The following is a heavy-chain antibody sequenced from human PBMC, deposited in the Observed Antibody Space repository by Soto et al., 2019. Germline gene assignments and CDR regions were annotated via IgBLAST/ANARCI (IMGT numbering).Heavy chain of an antibody. J-gene: IGHJ4*02. CDR1: GYTFTSYG. V-gene: IGHV1-18*01. CDR2: ISTYNGNT. D-gene: IGHD2-21*01. Sequence: QVQLVQSGAEVKKPGASVKVSCKASGYTFTSYGISWVRQAPGQGPECMGWISTYNGNTNYAQKFLARVTMTTDTSTSTAYMELRSLRSDDTAVYYCARESAGLLDYWGQGTLVTVSS. CDR3: ARESAGLLDY.